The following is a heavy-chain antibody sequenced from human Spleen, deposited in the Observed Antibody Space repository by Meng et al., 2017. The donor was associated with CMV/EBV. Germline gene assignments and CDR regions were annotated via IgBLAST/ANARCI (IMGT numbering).Heavy chain of an antibody. CDR1: GFTFSSYG. J-gene: IGHJ4*02. D-gene: IGHD3-3*01. Sequence: LGESRGGLVQPGGSLRLSCAASGFTFSSYGMHWVRQAPGKGLVWVSRINSDGSSTSYADSVKGQFTISRDNAKNTLYLQMNSLRAEDTAVYYCARDRITIFGVAFDYWGQGTLVTVSS. V-gene: IGHV3-74*01. CDR3: ARDRITIFGVAFDY. CDR2: INSDGSST.